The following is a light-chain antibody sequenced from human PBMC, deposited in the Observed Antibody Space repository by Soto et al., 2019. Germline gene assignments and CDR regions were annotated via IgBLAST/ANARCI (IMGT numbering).Light chain of an antibody. CDR3: QAWDDSLSGHNV. Sequence: QSVLTQPPSASGTPGQRVTISCSGSDSNIGRNVVYWYQQLPGTAPKLLVYRSDQRPSGVPDRFSGSKSDTSASLAISGLGPADGVDYSCQAWDDSLSGHNVFGPGTNLTV. J-gene: IGLJ1*01. V-gene: IGLV1-47*01. CDR1: DSNIGRNV. CDR2: RSD.